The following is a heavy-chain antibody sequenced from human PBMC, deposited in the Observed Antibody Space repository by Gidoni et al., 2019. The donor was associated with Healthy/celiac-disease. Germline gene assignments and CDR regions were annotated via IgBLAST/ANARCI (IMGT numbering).Heavy chain of an antibody. CDR2: IIPILGIA. Sequence: QVQLVQSGAEVKKPGSSVTVSCKASGGTFSSYAISWVRQAPGQGLEWMGRIIPILGIANYAQKFQGRVTITADKSTSTAYMELSSLRSEDTAVYYCARGRTVTKKEYNWFDPWGQGTLVTVSS. CDR3: ARGRTVTKKEYNWFDP. D-gene: IGHD4-4*01. J-gene: IGHJ5*02. CDR1: GGTFSSYA. V-gene: IGHV1-69*04.